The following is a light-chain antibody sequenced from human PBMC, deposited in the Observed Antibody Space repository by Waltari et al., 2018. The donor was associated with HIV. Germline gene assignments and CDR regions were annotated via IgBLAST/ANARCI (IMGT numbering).Light chain of an antibody. CDR3: CSYAGTNTYV. CDR1: SLAVGHYNY. Sequence: QSALTQPASVSGSPGQSITISCTGPSLAVGHYNYVYWYQQHPGKVPKLMIYDVSKRPSGVSNRLSGSKSGNTASLTISGLQAEDEADYYCCSYAGTNTYVFGSGTKVTVL. V-gene: IGLV2-23*02. J-gene: IGLJ1*01. CDR2: DVS.